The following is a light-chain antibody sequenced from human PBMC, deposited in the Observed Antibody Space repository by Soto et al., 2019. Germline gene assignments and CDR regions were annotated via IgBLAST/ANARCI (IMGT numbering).Light chain of an antibody. CDR3: SSFTSSSTYV. Sequence: QSVLTQPPSVSGSPGQSVTISCTGTSSDVGSYNRVSWYQRPPGTAPKLMIYDVSNRPSAVPDRFSGSKSGNTASLTISGLQPEDEADYYCSSFTSSSTYVFGTGTKVTVL. CDR2: DVS. CDR1: SSDVGSYNR. J-gene: IGLJ1*01. V-gene: IGLV2-18*02.